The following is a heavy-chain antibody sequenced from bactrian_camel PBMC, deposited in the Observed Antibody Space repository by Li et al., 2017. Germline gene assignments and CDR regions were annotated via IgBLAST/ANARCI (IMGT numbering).Heavy chain of an antibody. CDR2: ISSDGTT. D-gene: IGHD2*01. CDR1: GYIFSSCG. Sequence: VQLVESGGGSVQAGGSLKLSCAASGYIFSSCGMGWYRQAPGKERELVSTISSDGTTSYADSVKGRFTISRDNAKNTMYLQMNSLKTEDTAMYYCARGWRTTLPRGQGTQVTVS. J-gene: IGHJ4*01. V-gene: IGHV3S53*01.